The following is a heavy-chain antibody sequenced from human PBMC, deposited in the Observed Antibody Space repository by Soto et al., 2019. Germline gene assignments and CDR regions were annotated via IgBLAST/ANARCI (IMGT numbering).Heavy chain of an antibody. V-gene: IGHV3-53*02. CDR1: GFSVSGDT. CDR2: IYSGGNT. Sequence: EVQLVETGGGLIYPGGSLRLSCAASGFSVSGDTMNWVRQAPGKGLEWISAIYSGGNTNDAGSVKGRFTISRDTSKNTLYLQMNSVRVEVTAVYYCARHAWLENWGQGTLVTVSS. D-gene: IGHD3-9*01. CDR3: ARHAWLEN. J-gene: IGHJ4*02.